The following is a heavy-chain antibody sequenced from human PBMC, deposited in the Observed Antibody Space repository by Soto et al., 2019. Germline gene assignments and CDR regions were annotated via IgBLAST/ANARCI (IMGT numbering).Heavy chain of an antibody. Sequence: ASVKVSCKASGYTFTSYGISWVRQATGQGLEWMGWMNPNSGNTGYAQKFQGRVTMTRNTSISTAYMELSSLRSEDTAVYYCARSLDCISTSCYAQRYYYYGMDVWGQGTTVTVSS. CDR3: ARSLDCISTSCYAQRYYYYGMDV. CDR1: GYTFTSYG. D-gene: IGHD2-2*01. J-gene: IGHJ6*02. V-gene: IGHV1-8*02. CDR2: MNPNSGNT.